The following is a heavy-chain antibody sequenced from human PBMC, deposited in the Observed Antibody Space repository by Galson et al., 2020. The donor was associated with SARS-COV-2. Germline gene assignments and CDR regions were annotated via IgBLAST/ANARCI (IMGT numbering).Heavy chain of an antibody. D-gene: IGHD2-21*02. CDR1: GFTFSSYG. CDR2: IWYDGSNK. Sequence: GESLKISCAASGFTFSSYGMHWVRQAPGKGLEWVAVIWYDGSNKYYADSVKGRFTISRDNSKNTLYLQMNSLRAEDTAVYYCARGGLGYCGGDCYRSFDYWGQGTLVTVSS. J-gene: IGHJ4*02. V-gene: IGHV3-33*01. CDR3: ARGGLGYCGGDCYRSFDY.